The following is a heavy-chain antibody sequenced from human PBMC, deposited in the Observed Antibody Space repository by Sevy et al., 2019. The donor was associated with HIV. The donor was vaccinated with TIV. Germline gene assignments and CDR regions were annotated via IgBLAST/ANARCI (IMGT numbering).Heavy chain of an antibody. J-gene: IGHJ6*02. CDR1: GFTFITYD. D-gene: IGHD5-12*01. Sequence: GGCLRLSCAASGFTFITYDMHWVRHVTGKGLEWVSGVGPAGDTFYPGSVKGRFTISRENAKNSLYLQMNNLRAGDTAVYYCTRSGGYSDYGMDVWGQGTTVTVS. CDR3: TRSGGYSDYGMDV. V-gene: IGHV3-13*01. CDR2: VGPAGDT.